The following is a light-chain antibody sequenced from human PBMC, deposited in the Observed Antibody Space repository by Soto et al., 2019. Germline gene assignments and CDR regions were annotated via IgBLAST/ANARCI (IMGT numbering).Light chain of an antibody. CDR2: DAS. CDR1: QDISNY. CDR3: QQYDNLPCC. J-gene: IGKJ3*01. Sequence: SQITKKPSSLSASVGDRVTITWQASQDISNYLNWYQQKPGKAPKLLIYDASNLETGVPSRFSGSGSGTDFTFTISSLQPEDIATYYCQQYDNLPCCFGPG. V-gene: IGKV1-33*01.